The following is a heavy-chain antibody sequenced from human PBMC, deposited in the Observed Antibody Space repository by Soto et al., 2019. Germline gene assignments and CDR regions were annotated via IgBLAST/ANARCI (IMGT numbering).Heavy chain of an antibody. Sequence: ASVKVSCKASGYTFTSYAMHWLRQAPGQRLEWMGWINAGNGNTKYSQKFQGRVTITRDTSASTAYMELRSLRSDDTAVYYCARRAIYSSSWYDYWGQGTLVTVSS. D-gene: IGHD6-13*01. J-gene: IGHJ4*02. CDR3: ARRAIYSSSWYDY. CDR2: INAGNGNT. CDR1: GYTFTSYA. V-gene: IGHV1-3*01.